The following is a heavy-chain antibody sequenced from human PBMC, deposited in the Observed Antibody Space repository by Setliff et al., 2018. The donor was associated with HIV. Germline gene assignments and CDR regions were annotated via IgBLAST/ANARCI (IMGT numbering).Heavy chain of an antibody. CDR1: GYTLTELS. D-gene: IGHD2-15*01. Sequence: VKVSCKVSGYTLTELSMHWVRQAPGKGLEWMGGFDPEDGETIYAQKFQGRLTMTRDTSRSTVYMELSSLRSEDTAVCYCARDRAPNYCSGGSCYGDAFDIWGQGTMVTVSS. V-gene: IGHV1-24*01. CDR3: ARDRAPNYCSGGSCYGDAFDI. CDR2: FDPEDGET. J-gene: IGHJ3*02.